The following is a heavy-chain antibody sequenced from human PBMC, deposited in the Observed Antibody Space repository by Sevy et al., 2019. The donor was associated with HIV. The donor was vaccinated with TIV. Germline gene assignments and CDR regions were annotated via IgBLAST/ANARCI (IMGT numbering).Heavy chain of an antibody. Sequence: ASVKVSCKASGFTFTSTAVQWVRQGRGQRLEWIGWIGVGSGVTNYAQKFQGRVTITSDSSTSTVYLDLSSLESDDTAVYYCAAEDMTTFGGACRVFDFWGQGTTVTVSS. V-gene: IGHV1-58*01. CDR1: GFTFTSTA. CDR2: IGVGSGVT. CDR3: AAEDMTTFGGACRVFDF. J-gene: IGHJ3*01. D-gene: IGHD3-16*01.